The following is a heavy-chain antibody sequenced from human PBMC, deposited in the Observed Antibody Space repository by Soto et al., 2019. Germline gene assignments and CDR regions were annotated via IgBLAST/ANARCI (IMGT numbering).Heavy chain of an antibody. CDR1: GFTFSSYW. J-gene: IGHJ4*02. D-gene: IGHD3-3*01. CDR2: IKQDGSEK. CDR3: ARDSWDFWSGYYTPFDY. V-gene: IGHV3-7*01. Sequence: EVQLVESGGGLVQPGGSLRLSCAASGFTFSSYWMSWVRQAPGKGLEWVANIKQDGSEKYYVDSVKGRFTISRDNAQNSLYLQMNSLRAADTAVYYCARDSWDFWSGYYTPFDYWGQGTLVTVSS.